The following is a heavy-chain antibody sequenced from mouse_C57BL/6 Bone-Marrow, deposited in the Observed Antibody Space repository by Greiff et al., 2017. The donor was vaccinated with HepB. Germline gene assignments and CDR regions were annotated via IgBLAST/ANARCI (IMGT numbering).Heavy chain of an antibody. V-gene: IGHV5-12*01. J-gene: IGHJ4*01. CDR2: ISNGGGST. CDR1: GFTFSDYY. Sequence: EVKVVESGGGLVQPGGSLKLSCAASGFTFSDYYMYWVRQTPEKRLEWVAYISNGGGSTYYPDTVKGRFTISRDNAKNTLYLQMSRLKSEDTAMYYCARGSLYAMDYWGQGTSVTVSS. CDR3: ARGSLYAMDY. D-gene: IGHD1-1*02.